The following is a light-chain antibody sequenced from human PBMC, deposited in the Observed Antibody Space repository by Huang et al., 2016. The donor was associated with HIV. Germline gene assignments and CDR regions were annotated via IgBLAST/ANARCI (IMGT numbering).Light chain of an antibody. V-gene: IGKV3-11*01. CDR2: DAT. CDR1: QSVSSD. J-gene: IGKJ4*01. Sequence: EIVLTQSPATLSLSPGERATLSCRASQSVSSDLAWYQQKFGQAPRLLIYDATNRAPGIPARFSVSGSGTDFTLTFSSLEPEDFAVYYCQQRSNWPPLTFGGGTKVEIK. CDR3: QQRSNWPPLT.